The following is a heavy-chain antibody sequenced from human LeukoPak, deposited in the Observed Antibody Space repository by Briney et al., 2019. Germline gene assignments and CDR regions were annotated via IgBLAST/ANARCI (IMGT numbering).Heavy chain of an antibody. J-gene: IGHJ3*01. CDR3: AKDIQLST. CDR1: GFTFSVAA. CDR2: IGASGEST. V-gene: IGHV3-23*01. Sequence: PGGSLRLSCAASGFTFSVAAMTWVRQAPGKGLEWVSLIGASGESTYYADSVEGRFTISRDNSKNTLSLQMNSLRVEDTAMYFCAKDIQLSTRGLGTMVTVSS. D-gene: IGHD5-24*01.